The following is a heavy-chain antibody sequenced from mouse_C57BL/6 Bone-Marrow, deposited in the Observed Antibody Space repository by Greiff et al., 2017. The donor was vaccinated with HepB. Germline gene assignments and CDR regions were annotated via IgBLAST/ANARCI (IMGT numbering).Heavy chain of an antibody. J-gene: IGHJ2*01. D-gene: IGHD1-1*01. CDR2: INPNNGGT. CDR3: ARARGLITTLDY. CDR1: GYTFTDYY. Sequence: VQLQQSGPELVKPGASVKISCKASGYTFTDYYMNWVKQSHGKSLEWIGDINPNNGGTSYNQKFKGKATLTVDKSSSTAYMELRSLTSEDSAVYYCARARGLITTLDYWGQGTTLTVSS. V-gene: IGHV1-26*01.